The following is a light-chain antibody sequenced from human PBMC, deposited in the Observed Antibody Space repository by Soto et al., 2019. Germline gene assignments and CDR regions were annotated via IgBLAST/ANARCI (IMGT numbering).Light chain of an antibody. V-gene: IGKV3-15*01. Sequence: VVTQSPATLSVFPGETATLSCMASQSVGSDLAWYQQRPGQAPRLLIYGASTRATGIPARFRGSGSGTEFRLTISSLQSEDFATYYCQQYNTWHPKMAFGRGTRWIS. CDR1: QSVGSD. CDR2: GAS. J-gene: IGKJ1*01. CDR3: QQYNTWHPKMA.